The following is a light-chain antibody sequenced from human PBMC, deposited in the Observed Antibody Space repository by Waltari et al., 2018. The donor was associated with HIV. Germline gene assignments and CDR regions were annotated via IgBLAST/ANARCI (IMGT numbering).Light chain of an antibody. V-gene: IGLV2-14*01. J-gene: IGLJ3*02. CDR2: EVG. CDR3: SSYTSGTTWV. Sequence: QSALTQPASVSGSPGQSITISCTGTSSDIGGYNYVSWHQHHPGRAPKLIIFEVGNRPSGVSNRFSGSKSGNTASLIISGLLAEDDADYYCSSYTSGTTWVFGGGTKLTVL. CDR1: SSDIGGYNY.